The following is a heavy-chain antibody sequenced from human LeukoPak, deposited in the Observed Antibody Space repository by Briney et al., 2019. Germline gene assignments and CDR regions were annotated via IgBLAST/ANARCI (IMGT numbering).Heavy chain of an antibody. D-gene: IGHD4-23*01. CDR2: ISYDGSNK. V-gene: IGHV3-30*03. J-gene: IGHJ4*02. CDR3: ARDLPDYGGHFDY. Sequence: PGGSLRLSCAASGFTFSSYGMHWVRQAPGKGLEWVAVISYDGSNKYYADSVKGRFTISRDNSKNTLYLQMNSLRAEDTAVYYCARDLPDYGGHFDYWGQGTLVTVSS. CDR1: GFTFSSYG.